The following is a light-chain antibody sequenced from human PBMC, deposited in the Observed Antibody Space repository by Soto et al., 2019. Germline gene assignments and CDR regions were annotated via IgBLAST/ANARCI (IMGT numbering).Light chain of an antibody. Sequence: DVVVTQSPLSLLVTLGQPASISCRSSQSLVYSDGHTYLNWFQQRPGQYPRRRLYQVSKRDSGVPDRFSGSGSETAVTLGISRVEAEEVGVYYCMQGTHRPLTFGGGTKVDIK. CDR3: MQGTHRPLT. CDR2: QVS. J-gene: IGKJ4*01. V-gene: IGKV2-30*01. CDR1: QSLVYSDGHTY.